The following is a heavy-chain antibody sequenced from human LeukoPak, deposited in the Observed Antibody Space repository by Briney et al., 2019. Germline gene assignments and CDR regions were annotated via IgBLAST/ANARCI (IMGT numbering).Heavy chain of an antibody. CDR3: ARDPTPLNDAFDI. V-gene: IGHV4-31*03. CDR1: GGSISSGGYY. D-gene: IGHD2-8*01. J-gene: IGHJ3*02. Sequence: SQTLSLTCTVSGGSISSGGYYWSWIRQHPGKGLEWIGYIYYSGSTYCNPSLKSRVTISVDTSKNQFSLKLSSVTAADTAVYYCARDPTPLNDAFDIWGQGTMVTVSS. CDR2: IYYSGST.